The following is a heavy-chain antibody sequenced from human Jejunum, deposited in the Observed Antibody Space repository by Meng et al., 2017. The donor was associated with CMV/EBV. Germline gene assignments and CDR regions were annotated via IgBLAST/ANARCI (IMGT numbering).Heavy chain of an antibody. CDR2: IRGEADTYAT. J-gene: IGHJ4*02. Sequence: AGSGFTFGGSAMHWVRQGSGKGLGWVGLIRGEADTYATAYAASMKGRFTISRDDSKNTAYLQMNSLKSEDTAVYYCFSEGNDSTGNWGQGTLVTVSS. D-gene: IGHD6-19*01. CDR3: FSEGNDSTGN. V-gene: IGHV3-73*01. CDR1: GFTFGGSA.